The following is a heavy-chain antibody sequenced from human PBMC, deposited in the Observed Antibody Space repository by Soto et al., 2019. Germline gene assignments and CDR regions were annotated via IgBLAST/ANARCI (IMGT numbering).Heavy chain of an antibody. J-gene: IGHJ4*02. CDR3: ERSRIDYYYDSSGYYYFDY. V-gene: IGHV3-33*08. CDR2: IWYDGSNK. D-gene: IGHD3-22*01. CDR1: GFTFSSYG. Sequence: GGSLRLSCAASGFTFSSYGMHWVRQAPGKGLEWVAVIWYDGSNKYYADSVKGRFTISRDNSKNTLYLQMNSLRAEDTAVYYCERSRIDYYYDSSGYYYFDYWRQGTLVTVSS.